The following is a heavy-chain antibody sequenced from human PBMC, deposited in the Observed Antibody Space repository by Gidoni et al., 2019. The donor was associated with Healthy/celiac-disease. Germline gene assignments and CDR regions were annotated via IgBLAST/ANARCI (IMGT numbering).Heavy chain of an antibody. D-gene: IGHD6-13*01. CDR3: ATGGEAAAAGHYYYGMDV. CDR1: GYTLTALY. CDR2: FDPEDGET. Sequence: QIQLVQSGAEVTTPGASVTVPCKVSGYTLTALYMHWVRQAPGKVLESMGGFDPEDGETIYAQKFQGRVTMTEDTSTDKAYMELSSLRSEDTAVYYCATGGEAAAAGHYYYGMDVWGQGTTVTVSS. V-gene: IGHV1-24*01. J-gene: IGHJ6*02.